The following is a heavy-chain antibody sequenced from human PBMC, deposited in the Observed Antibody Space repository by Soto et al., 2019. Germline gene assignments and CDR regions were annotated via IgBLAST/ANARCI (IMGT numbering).Heavy chain of an antibody. V-gene: IGHV3-66*01. CDR3: AREFYDCSGYYGYGMDV. J-gene: IGHJ6*02. CDR2: IYSGGST. Sequence: EVQLVESGGGLVQPGGSLRLSCAASGFTVSSNYMSWVRQAPGKGLEWVSVIYSGGSTYYADSVKGRFTISRDNSKNTLYLQRNSLRAEDTAVYYCAREFYDCSGYYGYGMDVWGQGTTVTVSS. D-gene: IGHD3-22*01. CDR1: GFTVSSNY.